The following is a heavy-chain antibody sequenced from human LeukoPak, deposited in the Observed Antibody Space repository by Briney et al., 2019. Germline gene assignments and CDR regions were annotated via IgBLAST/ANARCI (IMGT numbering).Heavy chain of an antibody. J-gene: IGHJ4*02. CDR2: ISAYNGNT. CDR1: GYTFTSYG. D-gene: IGHD4-17*01. V-gene: IGHV1-18*01. Sequence: ASVKVSCKASGYTFTSYGISWVRQAPGQGLEWMGWISAYNGNTNYAQKLQGRVTMTTDTSTSTAYVELRSLRSDDTAVYYCARDRHDYGDYPDYWGQGTLVTVSS. CDR3: ARDRHDYGDYPDY.